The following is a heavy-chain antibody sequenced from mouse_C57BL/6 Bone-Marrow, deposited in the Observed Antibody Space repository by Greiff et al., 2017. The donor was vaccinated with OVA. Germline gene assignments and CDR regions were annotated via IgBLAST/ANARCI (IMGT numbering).Heavy chain of an antibody. CDR2: IRSKSSNYAS. CDR1: GFTFTTYA. CDR3: VRPWYFDV. J-gene: IGHJ1*03. Sequence: EVKLMESGGGLVQPKGSLKLSCAASGFTFTTYAMHWVRQAPGKGLEWVARIRSKSSNYASYYAVNVKDRFTVSRYYSQSMLSLHMNNLKTAATALCDGVRPWYFDVWGTGTTVTVSS. V-gene: IGHV10-3*01.